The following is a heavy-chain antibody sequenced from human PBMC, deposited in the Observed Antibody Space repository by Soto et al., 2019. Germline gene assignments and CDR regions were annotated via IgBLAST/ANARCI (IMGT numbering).Heavy chain of an antibody. CDR2: ISYDGSNK. V-gene: IGHV3-30*18. J-gene: IGHJ6*02. CDR1: GFTFSSYG. Sequence: QVQLVESGGGVVQPGRSLRLSCAASGFTFSSYGMHWVRQAPGKGLEWVAVISYDGSNKYYADSVKGRFTISRDNSKNTLYLQMNSLRAEDTAVYYCAKAEDHYDFWSVLEGHEGGAGHGMDVWGQGTTVTVSS. CDR3: AKAEDHYDFWSVLEGHEGGAGHGMDV. D-gene: IGHD3-3*01.